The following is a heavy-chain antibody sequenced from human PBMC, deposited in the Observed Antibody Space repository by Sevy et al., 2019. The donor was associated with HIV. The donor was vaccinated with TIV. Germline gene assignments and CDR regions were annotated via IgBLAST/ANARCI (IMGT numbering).Heavy chain of an antibody. CDR2: VSSSSDYI. J-gene: IGHJ4*02. Sequence: GGSLRLSCAASGFTFSSYSMNWVRQAPGKGLEWVSSVSSSSDYIYYADSVKGRFTISRDNAKNSLYLQMNSLRAEDTAVYYCAKSWGSITAAGLDYWGQGTLVTVSS. CDR1: GFTFSSYS. CDR3: AKSWGSITAAGLDY. V-gene: IGHV3-21*01. D-gene: IGHD6-13*01.